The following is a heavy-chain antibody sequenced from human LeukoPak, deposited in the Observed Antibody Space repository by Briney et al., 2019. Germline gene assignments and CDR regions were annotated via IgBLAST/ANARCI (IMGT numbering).Heavy chain of an antibody. CDR1: GFIFSNFW. V-gene: IGHV3-74*01. CDR3: GRGMRDYYGLDY. Sequence: RPGGSLRLSCAASGFIFSNFWMHWVRQVPGKGLVWVSHINSDGRTTDYADSVRGRFTISRDNAKNTLYLQMNRLTVEDTAVYYCGRGMRDYYGLDYWGQGFLVTVSS. D-gene: IGHD3-10*01. J-gene: IGHJ4*02. CDR2: INSDGRTT.